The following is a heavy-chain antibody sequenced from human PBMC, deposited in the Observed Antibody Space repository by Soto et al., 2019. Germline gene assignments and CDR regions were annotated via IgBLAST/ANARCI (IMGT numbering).Heavy chain of an antibody. D-gene: IGHD3-3*01. CDR1: GFTFDDYT. CDR3: AKDIGAEQLYYPPGECGMDV. Sequence: GASLRLSCSASGFTFDDYTMHWVRQAPGKGLEWVSLISWDGGSTYYADSVKGRFTISRDNSKNSLYLQMNSLRTEDTALYYCAKDIGAEQLYYPPGECGMDVWGQGTTVTVSS. J-gene: IGHJ6*02. CDR2: ISWDGGST. V-gene: IGHV3-43*01.